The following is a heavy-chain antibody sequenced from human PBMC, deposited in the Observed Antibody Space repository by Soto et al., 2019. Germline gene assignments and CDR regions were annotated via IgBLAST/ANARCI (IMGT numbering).Heavy chain of an antibody. Sequence: EVQVLESGGGLVQPGGSLRLSCAATGFTFSDFAMSWVRQAPGKGLEWVSRIYGGGNGPHYADSVKGRVTISRDNSKNTFYLQMNSLRAEDTAVYYCAKMEGMDTWAYSFDYWGQGTLVTVSS. J-gene: IGHJ4*02. CDR2: IYGGGNGP. V-gene: IGHV3-23*01. D-gene: IGHD5-18*01. CDR3: AKMEGMDTWAYSFDY. CDR1: GFTFSDFA.